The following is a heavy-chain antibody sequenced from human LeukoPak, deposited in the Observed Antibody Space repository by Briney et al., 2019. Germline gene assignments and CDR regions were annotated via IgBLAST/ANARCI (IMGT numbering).Heavy chain of an antibody. J-gene: IGHJ2*01. CDR1: GGSITTSSYY. V-gene: IGHV4-39*01. Sequence: SETLSLTCTVSGGSITTSSYYWGWIRQPPGKGLEWIGIIYYSGSTYYNPSLKGRVTISVDTSKNQSSLKLSSATAADTAVYYCARAFRARYFDLWGRGTLVTVSS. CDR3: ARAFRARYFDL. CDR2: IYYSGST. D-gene: IGHD2/OR15-2a*01.